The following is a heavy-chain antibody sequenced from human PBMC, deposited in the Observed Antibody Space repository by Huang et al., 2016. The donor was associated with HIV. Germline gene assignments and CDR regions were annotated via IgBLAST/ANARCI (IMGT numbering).Heavy chain of an antibody. CDR1: AYTFTSYH. V-gene: IGHV1-8*03. Sequence: QVQLVQSGAEVKKPGATVKVSCKASAYTFTSYHINLVRPATGQGLEWMGWTNPTTGTTGYGQKVQCRVSITRNTSINTACIELSSLGSEDPAVYYCARSSGDYDFWTGYRLGWFDPWGQGTLVTVSS. CDR2: TNPTTGTT. CDR3: ARSSGDYDFWTGYRLGWFDP. D-gene: IGHD3-3*01. J-gene: IGHJ5*02.